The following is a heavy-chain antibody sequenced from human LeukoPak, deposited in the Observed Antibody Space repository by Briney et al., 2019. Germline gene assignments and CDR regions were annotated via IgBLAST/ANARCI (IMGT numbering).Heavy chain of an antibody. D-gene: IGHD1-14*01. J-gene: IGHJ4*02. V-gene: IGHV3-64D*09. Sequence: GGSLRLSCSASGFTFGTYAMHWVRLAPGKGLEYVSAITSNGGITYYADSVKGRFTISRDNSKNTLYLQMSSLRAEDMAVYYCVKDRTGVGDYWRQGTLVTVSS. CDR2: ITSNGGIT. CDR1: GFTFGTYA. CDR3: VKDRTGVGDY.